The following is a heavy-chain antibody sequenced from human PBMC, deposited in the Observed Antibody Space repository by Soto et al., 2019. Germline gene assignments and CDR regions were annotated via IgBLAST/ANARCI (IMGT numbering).Heavy chain of an antibody. CDR3: AREGEGFYDSSGYYRNYNYYGMDV. Sequence: ASVKVSCKASGGTFSSFVISWVRQAPGQGLEWMGGIIPIFGTTNYVQKFQGRVTITADESTSTAYMELSSLRSEDTAVYYCAREGEGFYDSSGYYRNYNYYGMDVWGQGTTVTVSS. CDR2: IIPIFGTT. V-gene: IGHV1-69*13. J-gene: IGHJ6*02. CDR1: GGTFSSFV. D-gene: IGHD3-22*01.